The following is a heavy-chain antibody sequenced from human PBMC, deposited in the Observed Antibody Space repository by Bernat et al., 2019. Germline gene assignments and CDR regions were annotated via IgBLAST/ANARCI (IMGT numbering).Heavy chain of an antibody. D-gene: IGHD1-26*01. CDR3: AGAPAQRGELRGLNWFDP. CDR1: GYSISSGYY. Sequence: QVQLQESGPGLVKPSETLSLTCAVSGYSISSGYYWGWIRQPPGKGLEWIGSIYHSGSTYYNPSLKSRVTISVDTYKNQCSLKLSSVTAADTAVYYCAGAPAQRGELRGLNWFDPWGQGTLVTVSS. V-gene: IGHV4-38-2*01. J-gene: IGHJ5*02. CDR2: IYHSGST.